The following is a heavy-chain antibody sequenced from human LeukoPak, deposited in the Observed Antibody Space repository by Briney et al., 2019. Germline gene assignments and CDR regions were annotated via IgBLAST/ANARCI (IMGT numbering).Heavy chain of an antibody. CDR2: IYAGNGNT. CDR3: ASGSSSWYGSYYFDY. Sequence: ASVKVSCKASGYTFTSYAMHWVRQAPGQRLEWMGWIYAGNGNTKYSQKFQGRVTMTRDTSTSTVYMELSSLRSEDTAVYYCASGSSSWYGSYYFDYWGQGTLVTVSS. CDR1: GYTFTSYA. J-gene: IGHJ4*02. D-gene: IGHD6-13*01. V-gene: IGHV1-3*01.